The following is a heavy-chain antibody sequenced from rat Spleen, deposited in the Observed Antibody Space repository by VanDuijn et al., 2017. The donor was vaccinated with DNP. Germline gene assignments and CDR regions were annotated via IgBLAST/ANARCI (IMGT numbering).Heavy chain of an antibody. CDR2: ISNDGNHT. V-gene: IGHV5S11*01. Sequence: EVQLVESGGGLVQPGRSLKLSCAASGFTFSNYGMAWVRQAPTKGLEWVASISNDGNHTYYPDSVKGRFTVSRDIAKSTLYLQMDSLRSEETATYYCARVQLGYYGMDAWGQGTSVTVSS. CDR3: ARVQLGYYGMDA. J-gene: IGHJ4*01. CDR1: GFTFSNYG. D-gene: IGHD5-1*01.